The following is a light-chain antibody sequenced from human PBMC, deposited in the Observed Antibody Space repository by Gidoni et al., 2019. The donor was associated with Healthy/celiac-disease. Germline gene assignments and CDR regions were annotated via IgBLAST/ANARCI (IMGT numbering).Light chain of an antibody. J-gene: IGLJ2*01. V-gene: IGLV3-25*03. CDR3: QSADSSGTVV. Sequence: SYELTQPPSVSVYPGQTARITCSVDALPKQYAYWYQQKPGQAPVLVIYKDSERPSGIPERFSGSSSGTTVTLTISGVQAEDEADYYCQSADSSGTVVFGGGTKLTVL. CDR2: KDS. CDR1: ALPKQY.